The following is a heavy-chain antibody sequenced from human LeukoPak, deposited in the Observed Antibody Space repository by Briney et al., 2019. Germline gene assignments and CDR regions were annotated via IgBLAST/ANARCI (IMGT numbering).Heavy chain of an antibody. CDR1: GFTFSNTW. CDR2: IRSKRDGGTT. J-gene: IGHJ3*01. CDR3: ARDWYYAFDF. V-gene: IGHV3-15*07. D-gene: IGHD2-21*02. Sequence: GGSLRLSCLASGFTFSNTWMNWVRQAPGKGLEWVARIRSKRDGGTTDYAAPVKGRFTISRDDSKNTMYLQMNSLKAEDTAVYYCARDWYYAFDFWGQGTMVTVSS.